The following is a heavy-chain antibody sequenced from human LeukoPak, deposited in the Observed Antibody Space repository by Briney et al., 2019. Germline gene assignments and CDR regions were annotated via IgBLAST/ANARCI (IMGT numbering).Heavy chain of an antibody. D-gene: IGHD2-2*01. V-gene: IGHV3-23*01. Sequence: GGSLRLSCAASGFTFSSYAMSWVRQAPGKGLEWVSGISANGGSTYYANAVKGRFTISRDNSKKMLYVQMSNLRADDTAVYYCAKDRDIVIVPGDAFDIWGQGTMVIVSS. CDR2: ISANGGST. J-gene: IGHJ3*02. CDR3: AKDRDIVIVPGDAFDI. CDR1: GFTFSSYA.